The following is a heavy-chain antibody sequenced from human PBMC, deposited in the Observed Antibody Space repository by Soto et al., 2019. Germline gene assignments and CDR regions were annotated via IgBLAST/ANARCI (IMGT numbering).Heavy chain of an antibody. CDR2: ISGTGVSS. D-gene: IGHD6-19*01. CDR1: GFTFSSYA. Sequence: GGSLRLSCEVSGFTFSSYAMNWVRQSPGKGLEWVAVISGTGVSSQYADSVKGRFTISRDNSKNTLTLQMNSLRAEDTAVYYCAKPRLVAGLIKYVDFASWGQGTLVTVSS. J-gene: IGHJ4*02. CDR3: AKPRLVAGLIKYVDFAS. V-gene: IGHV3-23*01.